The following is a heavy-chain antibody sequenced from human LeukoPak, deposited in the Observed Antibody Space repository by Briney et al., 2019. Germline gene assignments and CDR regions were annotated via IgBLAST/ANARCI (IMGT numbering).Heavy chain of an antibody. CDR3: ATTFIAAAAGDAFDI. J-gene: IGHJ3*02. CDR2: FDPEDGET. CDR1: GYTLTELS. V-gene: IGHV1-24*01. D-gene: IGHD6-13*01. Sequence: ASVKVSRKVSGYTLTELSMHWVRQAPGKGLEWMGGFDPEDGETIYAQKLQGRVTMTTDTSTSTAYMELRSLRSEDTAVYYCATTFIAAAAGDAFDIWGQGTMVTVSS.